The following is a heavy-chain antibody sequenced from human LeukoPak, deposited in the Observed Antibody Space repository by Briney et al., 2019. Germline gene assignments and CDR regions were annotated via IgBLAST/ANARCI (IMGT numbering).Heavy chain of an antibody. CDR3: AKGRYSSSSVYYFDY. Sequence: GGSLRLSCAASGFTFSSYAMSWVRQAPGKGLEWVSAISNSGGSTYYADSVKGRFTISRDNSKSTLSLQMNSLRAEDTAVYYCAKGRYSSSSVYYFDYWGQGTLLTVSS. D-gene: IGHD6-6*01. V-gene: IGHV3-23*01. J-gene: IGHJ4*02. CDR1: GFTFSSYA. CDR2: ISNSGGST.